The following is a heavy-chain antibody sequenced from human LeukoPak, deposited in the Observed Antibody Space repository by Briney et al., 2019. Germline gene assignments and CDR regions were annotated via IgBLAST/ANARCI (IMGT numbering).Heavy chain of an antibody. D-gene: IGHD6-19*01. CDR3: ARDRVAGVYYYYYMDV. Sequence: GGSLRLSCAVSGFTFTDYWMNWVRQAPGKGLEWVASIRQDGGEKSYVDSVKGRFTISRDNTKSSLYLQINSLRAEDTAVYYCARDRVAGVYYYYYMDVWGKGTTVTVSS. CDR2: IRQDGGEK. J-gene: IGHJ6*03. V-gene: IGHV3-7*01. CDR1: GFTFTDYW.